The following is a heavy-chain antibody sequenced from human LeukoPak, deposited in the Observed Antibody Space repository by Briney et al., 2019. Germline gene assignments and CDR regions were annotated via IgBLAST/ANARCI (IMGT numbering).Heavy chain of an antibody. D-gene: IGHD3-22*01. V-gene: IGHV1-46*01. Sequence: VASVKVSCKASGYTFTGYYIHWVRQAPGQGLEWMGIINPGDGTTSYAQKFQGRVTMTRDTSTSTVYMELGSLRSEDTAVYYCARAPANKYDSRLSEDYWGQGTLVTVSS. CDR2: INPGDGTT. J-gene: IGHJ4*02. CDR1: GYTFTGYY. CDR3: ARAPANKYDSRLSEDY.